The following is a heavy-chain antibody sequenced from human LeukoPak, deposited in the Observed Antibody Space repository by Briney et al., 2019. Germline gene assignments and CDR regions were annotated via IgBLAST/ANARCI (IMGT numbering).Heavy chain of an antibody. CDR1: GYTFTGYY. V-gene: IGHV1-2*02. D-gene: IGHD3-22*01. CDR2: INPNSGGT. Sequence: ASVKVSCKASGYTFTGYYMHWVRQAPGQGLEWMGWINPNSGGTNYAQKFQGRVTMTRDTSISTAYMELSRLRSGDTAVYYCARDRASDYYDSSGYYPSGWFDPWGQGTLVTVSS. CDR3: ARDRASDYYDSSGYYPSGWFDP. J-gene: IGHJ5*02.